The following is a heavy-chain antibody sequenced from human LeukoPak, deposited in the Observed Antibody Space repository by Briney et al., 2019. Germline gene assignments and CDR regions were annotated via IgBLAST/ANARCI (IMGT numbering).Heavy chain of an antibody. V-gene: IGHV3-23*01. J-gene: IGHJ6*03. CDR3: AKEAPGPGYSSSWYILAGDYMDV. Sequence: GGSLRLSCAASGFTFSSYAMSWVRQAPGKGLEWVSAISGSGGSTYYADSVKGRFTISRDNSKNTLYLQMNSLRAEDTAVYYCAKEAPGPGYSSSWYILAGDYMDVWGKGTTVTVSS. D-gene: IGHD6-13*01. CDR1: GFTFSSYA. CDR2: ISGSGGST.